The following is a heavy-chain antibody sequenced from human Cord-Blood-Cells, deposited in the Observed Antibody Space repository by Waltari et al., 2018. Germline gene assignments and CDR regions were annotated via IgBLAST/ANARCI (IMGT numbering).Heavy chain of an antibody. CDR1: GWSFSGYY. Sequence: QVQLQQWGAGLLKPSETLSLTCAVYGWSFSGYYWSWIRQPPGKGLEWIRETNHSRSTNYTPSLKSRVTISVDTSKNQFSLKMSSVTAADTAVYYCARGRIAPDYWGQGTLVTVSS. J-gene: IGHJ4*02. CDR3: ARGRIAPDY. CDR2: TNHSRST. D-gene: IGHD6-13*01. V-gene: IGHV4-34*01.